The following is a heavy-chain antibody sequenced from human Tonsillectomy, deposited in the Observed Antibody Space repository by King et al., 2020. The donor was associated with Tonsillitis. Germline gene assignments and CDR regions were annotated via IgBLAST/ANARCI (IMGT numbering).Heavy chain of an antibody. Sequence: PLQESGPGLVKPSQNLSLTCTVSGGSISSGSYYWSWIRQPAGKGLEWIGRIYTSGSTNYNPSLKSRVTISVDTSKNQFSLKLSSVTAADTAVYYCARGRWNFWSGYFSDYWGQGTLVTVSS. CDR2: IYTSGST. D-gene: IGHD3-3*01. V-gene: IGHV4-61*02. J-gene: IGHJ4*02. CDR1: GGSISSGSYY. CDR3: ARGRWNFWSGYFSDY.